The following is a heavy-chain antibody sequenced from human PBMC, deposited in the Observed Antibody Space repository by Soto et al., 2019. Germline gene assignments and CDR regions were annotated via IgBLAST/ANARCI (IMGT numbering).Heavy chain of an antibody. CDR3: ARGLKGGDHKFHP. D-gene: IGHD4-17*01. CDR1: GYTFTSYD. CDR2: MNPNSGNT. V-gene: IGHV1-8*01. J-gene: IGHJ5*02. Sequence: QVQLVQSGAEVKKPGASVKVSCKASGYTFTSYDINWVRQATGQGLEWMGWMNPNSGNTGYAQKFQGRGTMTKDTSISTGYMGLSSLRSEDKGVYYCARGLKGGDHKFHPWGQGTLVTVSS.